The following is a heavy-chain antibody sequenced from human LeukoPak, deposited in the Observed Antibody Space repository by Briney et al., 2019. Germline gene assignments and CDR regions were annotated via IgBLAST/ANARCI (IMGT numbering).Heavy chain of an antibody. CDR1: GFTFNIYD. CDR3: ARGAYGGSYLDS. CDR2: IRSSSSAM. V-gene: IGHV3-48*03. J-gene: IGHJ4*02. D-gene: IGHD1-26*01. Sequence: GGSLRLSCAASGFTFNIYDMNWVRQAPGKGLEWVSYIRSSSSAMYYADSVRGRFTISRDDAKNSLYLYVSSLRAEDTALYYCARGAYGGSYLDSWGQGTLVTVSS.